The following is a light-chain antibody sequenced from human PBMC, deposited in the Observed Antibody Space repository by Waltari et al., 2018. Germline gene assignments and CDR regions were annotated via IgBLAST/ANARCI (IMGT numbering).Light chain of an antibody. CDR1: QSLVHSDGKTY. Sequence: EDALTQSPLSLPVTLGQPALIYCRSSQSLVHSDGKTYLNWFQQRPVQSPRRLIYKVSNRVSGVPDTFSGSGSGTDFTLKISRVDAEDVGVYYCMQATHWPLTFGQGTKVEIK. V-gene: IGKV2-30*02. CDR3: MQATHWPLT. CDR2: KVS. J-gene: IGKJ1*01.